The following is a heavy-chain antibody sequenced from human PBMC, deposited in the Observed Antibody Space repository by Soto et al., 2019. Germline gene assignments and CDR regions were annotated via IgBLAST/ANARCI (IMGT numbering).Heavy chain of an antibody. Sequence: QVQLQESGPGLVKPSQTLSLTCTVSGGSVSSADWNWSWIRQTPGKGLEWIGHIYEGGRTYSNPPRTSRATISLDTSKNLFSLNLKSVTAADTAVYYCTRGPSGDKVDFWGQGLLVTVSS. CDR1: GGSVSSADWN. CDR2: IYEGGRT. J-gene: IGHJ4*02. CDR3: TRGPSGDKVDF. V-gene: IGHV4-30-4*08. D-gene: IGHD7-27*01.